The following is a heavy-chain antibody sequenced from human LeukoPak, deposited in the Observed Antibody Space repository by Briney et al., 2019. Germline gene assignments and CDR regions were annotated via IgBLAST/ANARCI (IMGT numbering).Heavy chain of an antibody. Sequence: SGPTLVNPTQTLTLTCTFSGFSLSTSGGGVGWIRQPPGKALEWLALIYWDDDKRYSPSLKTRLTITKDTSKNQVVLTMTNMDPVDTATYYCAHRGRYCSSTSCFNWFDPWGQGTLVTVSS. J-gene: IGHJ5*02. D-gene: IGHD2-2*01. CDR1: GFSLSTSGGG. CDR3: AHRGRYCSSTSCFNWFDP. CDR2: IYWDDDK. V-gene: IGHV2-5*02.